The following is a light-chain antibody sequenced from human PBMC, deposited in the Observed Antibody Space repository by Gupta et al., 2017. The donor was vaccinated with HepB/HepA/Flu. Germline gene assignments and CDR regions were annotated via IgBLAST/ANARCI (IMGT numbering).Light chain of an antibody. V-gene: IGLV1-44*01. CDR2: NDD. Sequence: QSILTQPPPTSGTPGQRVTISCSGSSSNIGSNTVSWYQQFPGMAPRRLIYNDDQRPSGVPDRCFCSKSGNYATLQIRGLQSEDEADDYWAVSHARTSDWVFGGGTKLTVL. CDR3: AVSHARTSDWV. J-gene: IGLJ3*02. CDR1: SSNIGSNT.